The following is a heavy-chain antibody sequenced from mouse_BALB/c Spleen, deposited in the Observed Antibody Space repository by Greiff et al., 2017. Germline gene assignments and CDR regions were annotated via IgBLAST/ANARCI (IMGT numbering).Heavy chain of an antibody. D-gene: IGHD1-1*01. CDR2: VNPNNGGT. CDR1: GYSFTGYY. J-gene: IGHJ2*01. CDR3: ARKEFTTVVATDY. V-gene: IGHV1-26*01. Sequence: EVKLMESGPDLVKPGASVKISCKASGYSFTGYYMHWVKQSHGKSLEWIGRVNPNNGGTSYNQKFKGKAILTVDKSSSTAYMELRSLTSEDSAVYYCARKEFTTVVATDYWGQGTTLTVSS.